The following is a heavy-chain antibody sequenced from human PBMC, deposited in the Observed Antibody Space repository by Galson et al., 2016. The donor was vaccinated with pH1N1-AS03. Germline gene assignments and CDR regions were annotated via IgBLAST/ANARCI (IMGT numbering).Heavy chain of an antibody. CDR2: ITGSGGST. CDR1: GFTFSIYA. CDR3: GREAFSSGWRYFDY. V-gene: IGHV3-23*01. J-gene: IGHJ4*02. D-gene: IGHD6-19*01. Sequence: SLRLSCAASGFTFSIYAMNRVRQTPGKGPQWIASITGSGGSTNYADSVKDRFAISRDTSKNSLYLQMDSLRAEDTAVYYFGREAFSSGWRYFDYWGQGTLVTVSS.